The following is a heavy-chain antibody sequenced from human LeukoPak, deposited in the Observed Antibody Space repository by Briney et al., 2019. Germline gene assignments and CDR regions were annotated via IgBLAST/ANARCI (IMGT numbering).Heavy chain of an antibody. V-gene: IGHV3-33*01. D-gene: IGHD3-22*01. CDR1: GFTFSSYG. CDR3: AREHYYDITGYFLEY. CDR2: IWYDGGNK. Sequence: GGSLRLSCAASGFTFSSYGMQWVRQAPGQGLEWVALIWYDGGNKYFADSVEGRFTISRDNSQNTLYLQMNSLRAEDTAVYYCAREHYYDITGYFLEYWGQGTLVTVSS. J-gene: IGHJ4*02.